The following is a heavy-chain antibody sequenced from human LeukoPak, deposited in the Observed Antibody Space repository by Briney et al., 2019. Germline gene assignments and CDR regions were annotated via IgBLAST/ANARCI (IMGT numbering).Heavy chain of an antibody. V-gene: IGHV4-39*01. Sequence: PGGSLRLSCAASGFTVITNDMTWVRQPPGKGLEWIGSMYYSGSTYYNPSLKSRVTISVDTSKNQFSLKLSSVTAADTAVYYCARHIITFGGVIVPSWFDPWGQGTLVTVSS. D-gene: IGHD3-16*02. CDR1: GFTVITND. J-gene: IGHJ5*02. CDR2: MYYSGST. CDR3: ARHIITFGGVIVPSWFDP.